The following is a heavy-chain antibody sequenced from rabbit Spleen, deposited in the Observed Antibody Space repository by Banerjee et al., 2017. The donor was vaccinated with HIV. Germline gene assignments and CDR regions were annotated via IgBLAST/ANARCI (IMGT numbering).Heavy chain of an antibody. CDR2: MDSAGSSGFT. V-gene: IGHV1S45*01. CDR1: GVSFNFNVY. Sequence: QEQLKESGGGLVQPGGSLTLTCTASGVSFNFNVYMCWVRQAPGKGLEWIACMDSAGSSGFTHFATWAKGRFTISKTSSTTVTLQMTSLTAADRATYFCARDLVGVIGWNFYLWGPGTLVTVS. D-gene: IGHD1-1*01. J-gene: IGHJ4*01. CDR3: ARDLVGVIGWNFYL.